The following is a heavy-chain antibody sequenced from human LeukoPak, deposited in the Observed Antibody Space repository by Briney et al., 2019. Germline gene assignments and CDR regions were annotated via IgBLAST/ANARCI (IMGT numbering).Heavy chain of an antibody. Sequence: QPGRSLRLSCAASGFTFRSYGMHWVRQAPGKGLEWVAVIWYDGSNKYYADSVKGRFTISRDNCKNTLYLQMSTLRAEDTAVYYCARAFKDGYNRPPSRNHFDYWGQGTLVTVSS. CDR1: GFTFRSYG. J-gene: IGHJ4*02. CDR2: IWYDGSNK. V-gene: IGHV3-33*01. CDR3: ARAFKDGYNRPPSRNHFDY. D-gene: IGHD5-12*01.